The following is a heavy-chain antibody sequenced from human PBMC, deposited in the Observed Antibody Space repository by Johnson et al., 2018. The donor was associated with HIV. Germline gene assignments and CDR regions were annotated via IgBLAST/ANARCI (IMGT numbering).Heavy chain of an antibody. J-gene: IGHJ3*02. CDR1: GFTFSDYY. D-gene: IGHD5-18*01. CDR3: ARPPGYNYGLNAFDI. V-gene: IGHV3-11*01. Sequence: QVQLVESGGGLVKPGGSLRLSCAASGFTFSDYYMSWIRQAPGKGLEWVSYISSSGSTIHSADSVKGRFTISRENPKNTLYLQMNSLRAEDTALYYCARPPGYNYGLNAFDIWGQGTMVTVSS. CDR2: ISSSGSTI.